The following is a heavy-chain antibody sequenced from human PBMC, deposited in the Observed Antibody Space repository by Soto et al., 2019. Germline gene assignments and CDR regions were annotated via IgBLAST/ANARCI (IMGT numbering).Heavy chain of an antibody. J-gene: IGHJ4*02. Sequence: GGSLRLSWPASRVTFSNIWRTWVRQFSGKGLGWVASIKPDGSETHYVDSVKGRFTISRDNAKNSLYLQMNSLTAGDTATYYCATDLNWDSTWCPGTLFTVSS. CDR2: IKPDGSET. D-gene: IGHD1-7*01. CDR3: ATDLNWDST. V-gene: IGHV3-7*03. CDR1: RVTFSNIW.